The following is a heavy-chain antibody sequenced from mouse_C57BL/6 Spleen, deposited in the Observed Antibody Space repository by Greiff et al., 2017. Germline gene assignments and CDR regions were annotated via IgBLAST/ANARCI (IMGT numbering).Heavy chain of an antibody. CDR3: ARHEGVYDGYPLAY. D-gene: IGHD2-3*01. J-gene: IGHJ3*01. CDR2: FYPGSGSI. Sequence: VQVVESGAELVKPGASVKLSCKASGYTFTEYTIHWVKQRSGQGLEWIGWFYPGSGSIKYNEKFKDKATLTADKSSSTVYMEISRLTSEDSAVYFCARHEGVYDGYPLAYWGQGTLVTVSA. CDR1: GYTFTEYT. V-gene: IGHV1-62-2*01.